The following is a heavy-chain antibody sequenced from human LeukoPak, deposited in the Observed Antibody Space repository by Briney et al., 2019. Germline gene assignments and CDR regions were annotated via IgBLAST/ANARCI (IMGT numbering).Heavy chain of an antibody. D-gene: IGHD2-21*02. CDR1: GYTLTELS. V-gene: IGHV1-24*01. J-gene: IGHJ5*02. CDR2: FDPEDGET. CDR3: ARDGVPIVVVTAINWFDP. Sequence: GASVKVSCKVSGYTLTELSMHWVRQAPGKGLEWMGGFDPEDGETIYAQKFQGRVTMTEDTSTDTAYMELRSLRSDDTAVYYCARDGVPIVVVTAINWFDPWGQGTLVTVSS.